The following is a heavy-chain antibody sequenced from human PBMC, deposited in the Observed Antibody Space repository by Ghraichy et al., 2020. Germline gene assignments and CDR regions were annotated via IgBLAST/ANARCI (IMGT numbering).Heavy chain of an antibody. CDR3: ARDLFKYSTYNWFDP. CDR2: INAGNGNT. J-gene: IGHJ5*02. V-gene: IGHV1-3*01. Sequence: ASVKVSCKASGYTFTSYAMHWVRQAPGQRLEWMGWINAGNGNTKYSQKFQGRVTITRDTSASTAYMELSSLRSEDTAVYYCARDLFKYSTYNWFDPWGQGTLVTVSS. D-gene: IGHD1-26*01. CDR1: GYTFTSYA.